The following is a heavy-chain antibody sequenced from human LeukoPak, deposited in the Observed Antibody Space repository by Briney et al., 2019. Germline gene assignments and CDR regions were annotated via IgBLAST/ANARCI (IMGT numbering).Heavy chain of an antibody. V-gene: IGHV1-18*01. CDR3: ARDTGTITISVKVDY. J-gene: IGHJ4*02. CDR2: ISAYNGNT. CDR1: GYTFTSYD. Sequence: GASVKVSCKASGYTFTSYDINWVRRATGQGLEWMGWISAYNGNTNYAQKLQGRVTMTTDTSTSTAYMELRSLRSDDTAVYYCARDTGTITISVKVDYWGQGTLVTVSS. D-gene: IGHD3-3*01.